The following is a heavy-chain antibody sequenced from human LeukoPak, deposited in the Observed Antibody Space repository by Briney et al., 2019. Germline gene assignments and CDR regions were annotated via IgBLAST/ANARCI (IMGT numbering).Heavy chain of an antibody. Sequence: GGSLRLSCAASGFTFSSYSMNWVRQAPGKGLEWVSSISSSSSYIYYADSVKGRFTISRDNAKNSLYLQMNSLKTEDTAVYYCTTDLGYYDFWSGYYTGRVRDVWGQGTTVTVSS. J-gene: IGHJ6*02. V-gene: IGHV3-21*03. CDR2: ISSSSSYI. CDR3: TTDLGYYDFWSGYYTGRVRDV. D-gene: IGHD3-3*01. CDR1: GFTFSSYS.